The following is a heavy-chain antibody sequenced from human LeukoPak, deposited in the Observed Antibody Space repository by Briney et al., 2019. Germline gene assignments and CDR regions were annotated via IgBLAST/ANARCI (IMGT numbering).Heavy chain of an antibody. J-gene: IGHJ4*02. CDR2: VSSGFHA. Sequence: GGSLRLSCTASGFTLGSHDMHWVRQIPGQGLEWVAAVSSGFHAFFADSVQGRFTVSGEDARNSLYLQMDSLRAGDTAVYYCVREARGYHYTYFDYWGQGTLVTVSS. V-gene: IGHV3-13*01. CDR1: GFTLGSHD. CDR3: VREARGYHYTYFDY. D-gene: IGHD5-18*01.